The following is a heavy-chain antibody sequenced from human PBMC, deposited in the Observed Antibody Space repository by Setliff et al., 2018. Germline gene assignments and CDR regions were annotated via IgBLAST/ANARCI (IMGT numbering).Heavy chain of an antibody. V-gene: IGHV1-24*01. J-gene: IGHJ4*02. CDR2: FDPEDGER. D-gene: IGHD6-13*01. CDR1: GSTVTESS. CDR3: AKRGDSSSWLEY. Sequence: ASVKVSCKVSGSTVTESSMHWVRQAPGKGLEWMGGFDPEDGERIYAQHFQGRLTMTEDTSTDTAYMELSSLRAEDTAVYYCAKRGDSSSWLEYWGQGTLVTVSS.